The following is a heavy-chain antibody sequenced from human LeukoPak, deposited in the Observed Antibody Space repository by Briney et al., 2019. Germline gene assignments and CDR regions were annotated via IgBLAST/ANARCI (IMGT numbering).Heavy chain of an antibody. CDR3: ARIYGFYYYMDV. J-gene: IGHJ6*03. V-gene: IGHV3-23*01. CDR2: ISGSGGST. D-gene: IGHD3-10*01. CDR1: GFTFSSYG. Sequence: PGGSLRLSCAASGFTFSSYGMSWVRQAPGKGLEWVSAISGSGGSTYYADSVKGRFTISRDNAKNSLYLQMNSLRAEDTAVYYCARIYGFYYYMDVWGKGTTVTISS.